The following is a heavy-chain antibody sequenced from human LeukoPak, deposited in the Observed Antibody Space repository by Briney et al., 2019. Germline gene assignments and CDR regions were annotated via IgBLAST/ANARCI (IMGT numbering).Heavy chain of an antibody. V-gene: IGHV3-23*01. Sequence: GGSPRLSCAASGFTFSSYAMSWVRQATGKGLEWVSAISGSGGSTYYADSVKGRFTISRDNSKNTLYLQMNSLRAEDTAVYYCAKSPYYYDSSGQLGTKDNWFDPWGQGTLVTVSS. CDR3: AKSPYYYDSSGQLGTKDNWFDP. CDR2: ISGSGGST. CDR1: GFTFSSYA. J-gene: IGHJ5*02. D-gene: IGHD3-22*01.